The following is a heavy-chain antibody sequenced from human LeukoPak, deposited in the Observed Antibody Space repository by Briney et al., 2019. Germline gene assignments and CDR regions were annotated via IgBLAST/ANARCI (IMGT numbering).Heavy chain of an antibody. CDR2: ISYDGSNK. CDR1: GFTFSSYA. D-gene: IGHD3-16*02. CDR3: ARASYVWGSYRGGDAFDI. J-gene: IGHJ3*02. V-gene: IGHV3-30*04. Sequence: GGSLRLSCAASGFTFSSYAMHWVRQAPGKGLEWVAVISYDGSNKYYADSVKGRFTISRDNAKNSLYLQMNSLRAEDTAVYYCARASYVWGSYRGGDAFDIWGQGTMVTVSS.